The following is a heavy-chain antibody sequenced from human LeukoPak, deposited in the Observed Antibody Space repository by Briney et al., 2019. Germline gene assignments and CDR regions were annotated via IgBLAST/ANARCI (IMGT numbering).Heavy chain of an antibody. D-gene: IGHD2-21*02. CDR2: INPNSGGT. J-gene: IGHJ4*02. CDR3: ARDSDLHRGVY. CDR1: GYTFTGYY. V-gene: IGHV1-2*02. Sequence: ASVKVSCKASGYTFTGYYMHWVRQAPGQGLEWMGWINPNSGGTNYAQKFQGRVTMTRDTSISTAYMELRSLRSDDTAVYYCARDSDLHRGVYWGQGTLVTVSS.